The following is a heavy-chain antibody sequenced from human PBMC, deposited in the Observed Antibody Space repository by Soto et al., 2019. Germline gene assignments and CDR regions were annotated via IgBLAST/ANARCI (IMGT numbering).Heavy chain of an antibody. CDR2: ISGSGGST. CDR1: GFTFSSYA. J-gene: IGHJ4*02. CDR3: AKAHTMIVVVEADY. V-gene: IGHV3-23*01. D-gene: IGHD3-22*01. Sequence: EVQLLESGGGLVQPGGSLRLSCAASGFTFSSYAMSWVRQAPGKGLEWVSAISGSGGSTYYAESVKGRFTISRDNSNNTLYLQMNSQRAEDTAVYYCAKAHTMIVVVEADYCGQGTLVTVSS.